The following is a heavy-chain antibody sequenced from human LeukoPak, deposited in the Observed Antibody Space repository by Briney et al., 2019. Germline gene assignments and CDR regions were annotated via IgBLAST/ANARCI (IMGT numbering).Heavy chain of an antibody. CDR2: ISSSSSYI. Sequence: GGSLRLSCAASGFTFSSYSMNWVRQAPGKGLEWVSSISSSSSYIYYADSVKGRFTISRDDSKNTLYLQMNSLRAEDTAIYYCAKRPGKAAAGPFDPWGQGTLVTVSS. CDR3: AKRPGKAAAGPFDP. J-gene: IGHJ5*02. CDR1: GFTFSSYS. D-gene: IGHD6-13*01. V-gene: IGHV3-21*04.